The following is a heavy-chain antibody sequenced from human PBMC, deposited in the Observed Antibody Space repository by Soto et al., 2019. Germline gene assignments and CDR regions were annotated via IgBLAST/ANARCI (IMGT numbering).Heavy chain of an antibody. D-gene: IGHD3-10*01. CDR1: GFTFSSYA. CDR2: ISGSGGNT. J-gene: IGHJ4*02. Sequence: EVQLLESGGGLVQPGGSLRLSCAASGFTFSSYAMSWVRQAPGKGLEWVSSISGSGGNTYYADSVKGRFTISRDNSKHTRYLQMNSLRAEDTAVFYCAKRPRGVSSTARIDSLGQGALVTVSS. CDR3: AKRPRGVSSTARIDS. V-gene: IGHV3-23*01.